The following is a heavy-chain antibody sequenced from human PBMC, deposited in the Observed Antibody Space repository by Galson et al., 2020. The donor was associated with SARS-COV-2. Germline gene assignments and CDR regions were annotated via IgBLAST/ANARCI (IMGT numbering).Heavy chain of an antibody. D-gene: IGHD6-13*01. CDR1: GGSISSGGYY. CDR3: ARPVGQQLAPFEY. Sequence: SETLSLTCTVSGGSISSGGYYWSWIRQAPGKGLEWIGCIYYTGTTYYNPSLQSRVSMSVDMSRNQFSLRLSSVTAADTAVYYCARPVGQQLAPFEYWGRGTLVTVSS. V-gene: IGHV4-31*03. CDR2: IYYTGTT. J-gene: IGHJ4*02.